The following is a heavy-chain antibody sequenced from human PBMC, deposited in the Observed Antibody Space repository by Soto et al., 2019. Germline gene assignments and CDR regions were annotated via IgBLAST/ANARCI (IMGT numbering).Heavy chain of an antibody. J-gene: IGHJ6*02. D-gene: IGHD3-10*01. V-gene: IGHV1-69*01. CDR2: IIPIFGTA. Sequence: QVQLVQSGAEVKKPGSSVKVSCKASGGTFSSYAISWVRQAPGQGLEWMGGIIPIFGTANYAQKFQGRVTITADESTSTAYMELSSLRSEDTAVYYCARDFMVRGVRSPYYYYGMDVWGQGTTVTVSS. CDR1: GGTFSSYA. CDR3: ARDFMVRGVRSPYYYYGMDV.